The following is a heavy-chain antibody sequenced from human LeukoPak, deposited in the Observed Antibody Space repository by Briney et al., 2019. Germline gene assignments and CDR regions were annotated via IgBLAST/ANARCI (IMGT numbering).Heavy chain of an antibody. CDR1: GFTFSSYG. D-gene: IGHD6-19*01. V-gene: IGHV3-30*18. J-gene: IGHJ6*02. Sequence: GGSLRLSCAASGFTFSSYGMHWVRQAPGKGLEWVAVISYDGSNKYYADSVKGRFTTSRDNSKNTLYLQMNSLRAEDTAVYYCAKSSSGWYFIDYYYYGMDVWGQGTTVTVSS. CDR2: ISYDGSNK. CDR3: AKSSSGWYFIDYYYYGMDV.